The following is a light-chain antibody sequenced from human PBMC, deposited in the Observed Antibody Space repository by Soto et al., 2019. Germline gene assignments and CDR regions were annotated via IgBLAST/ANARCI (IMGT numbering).Light chain of an antibody. CDR3: SSYTTSSTVAVV. Sequence: QSALTQTASVSGSPGQSITISCTGTSSDIGSYNFVSWYQQHPGKAPRLLIYEVTSRPSGVSNRFTGSKSGNTASLTISGLQAEDEAVYYCSSYTTSSTVAVVFGGGTKLTVL. V-gene: IGLV2-14*01. CDR1: SSDIGSYNF. CDR2: EVT. J-gene: IGLJ2*01.